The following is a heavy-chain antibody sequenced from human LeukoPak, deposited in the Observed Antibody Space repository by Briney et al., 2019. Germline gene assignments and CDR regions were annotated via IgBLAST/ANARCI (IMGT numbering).Heavy chain of an antibody. J-gene: IGHJ5*02. CDR2: IIPIFGTA. Sequence: SVKVSCKASGGAFSSYAISWVRQAPGHGLEWMGGIIPIFGTANYAQKFQGRVTITTDESTSTAYMELSSLRSEDTAVYYCASVADGNWFDPWGQGTLVTVSS. CDR1: GGAFSSYA. CDR3: ASVADGNWFDP. V-gene: IGHV1-69*05.